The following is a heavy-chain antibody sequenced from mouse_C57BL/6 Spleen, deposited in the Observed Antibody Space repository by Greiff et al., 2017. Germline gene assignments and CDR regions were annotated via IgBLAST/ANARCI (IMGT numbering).Heavy chain of an antibody. V-gene: IGHV1-64*01. Sequence: QVQLQQPGAELVKPGASVKLSCKASGYTFTSYWMHWVKQRPGQGLEWIGMIHPNSGSTNYNEKFKSKATLTVDKSSSTAYMQLSSLTSEDSAVYYGARNTLDYYAMDYWGQGTSVTVSS. CDR3: ARNTLDYYAMDY. CDR2: IHPNSGST. J-gene: IGHJ4*01. CDR1: GYTFTSYW.